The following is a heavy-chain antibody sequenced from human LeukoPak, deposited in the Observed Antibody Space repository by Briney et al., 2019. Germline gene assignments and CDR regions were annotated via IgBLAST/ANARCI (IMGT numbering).Heavy chain of an antibody. CDR2: IHPRDSET. J-gene: IGHJ4*02. D-gene: IGHD1-26*01. CDR1: GYSFTTYW. V-gene: IGHV5-51*01. CDR3: ARRRDLYSGSYYPFDY. Sequence: GESLKISCKASGYSFTTYWIVWVRQKPGQGLEWMGIIHPRDSETKYSPSSEGQVTISADKSISTAYLQWSSLKASDTAMYYCARRRDLYSGSYYPFDYWGQGTLVTVSS.